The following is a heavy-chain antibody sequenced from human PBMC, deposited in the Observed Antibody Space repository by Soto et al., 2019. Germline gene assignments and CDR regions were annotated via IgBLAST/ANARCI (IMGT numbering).Heavy chain of an antibody. V-gene: IGHV4-61*01. CDR3: ARTYDGSGPNSGGYAFDI. Sequence: SQTLPLPWTVVGGTVSSRNYHWSLKRQHTGKGLEWIGYIYYSGTSYNPSLKSRVSISLDTSKNQFSLKLSSVTAADTAVYYCARTYDGSGPNSGGYAFDIWGQGTMVTVSS. CDR1: GGTVSSRNYH. CDR2: IYYSGT. J-gene: IGHJ3*02. D-gene: IGHD3-22*01.